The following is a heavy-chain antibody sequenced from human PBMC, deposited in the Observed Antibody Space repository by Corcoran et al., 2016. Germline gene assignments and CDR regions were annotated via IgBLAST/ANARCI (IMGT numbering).Heavy chain of an antibody. D-gene: IGHD6-25*01. V-gene: IGHV3-30*18. Sequence: QVQLVESGGGVVQPGRSLRLSCAASGFTFSSYGMHWVRQAPGKGLEWVAVISYDGSNKYYADSVKGRFTISRDNSKNTLYLQMNSLRAEDTAVYYCAKDQRKGPRRPDYYYYGMDVWGQGTTVTVSS. CDR1: GFTFSSYG. CDR2: ISYDGSNK. CDR3: AKDQRKGPRRPDYYYYGMDV. J-gene: IGHJ6*02.